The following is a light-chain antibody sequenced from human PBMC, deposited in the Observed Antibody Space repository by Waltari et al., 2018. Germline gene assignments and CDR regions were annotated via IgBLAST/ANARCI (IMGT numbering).Light chain of an antibody. CDR1: SLRTYY. CDR2: GKS. Sequence: SSELTHAPAVSVALGQAVRITCQGASLRTYYASWYQQKPGQAPVLVIYGKSNRPSGLPDRFSGSSSGNTASLTISGAQAEDEADYYCASRDSSGNHAVFGGGTKLTVL. V-gene: IGLV3-19*01. J-gene: IGLJ2*01. CDR3: ASRDSSGNHAV.